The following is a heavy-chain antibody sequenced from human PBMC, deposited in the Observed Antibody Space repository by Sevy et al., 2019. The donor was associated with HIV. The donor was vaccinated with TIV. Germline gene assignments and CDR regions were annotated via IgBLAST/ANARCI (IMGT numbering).Heavy chain of an antibody. J-gene: IGHJ4*02. CDR2: LKDDVCGETV. Sequence: GGSLRLSCTASGFTFGDYCMSWFRQAPGKGLEWVAFLKDDVCGETVDHAASVRGRFVISRDDSKPIAYLQMNDLTTEYTGAYYCTRWKAAQSIFDYWGQGALVTVSS. V-gene: IGHV3-49*03. D-gene: IGHD6-13*01. CDR1: GFTFGDYC. CDR3: TRWKAAQSIFDY.